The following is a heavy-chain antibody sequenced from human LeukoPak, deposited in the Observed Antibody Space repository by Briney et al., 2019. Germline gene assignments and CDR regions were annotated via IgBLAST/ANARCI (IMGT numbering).Heavy chain of an antibody. CDR3: ARSELYYGSESYYHLDY. Sequence: GGSLRLSCTTSGFTFDFYAMHWVRQAPGKGLEWVAVMSYDGGYRYYADSAKGRFTISRDNSKRTLYLEMSSLRPEDTALYYCARSELYYGSESYYHLDYWGHGTLVTVSS. CDR1: GFTFDFYA. D-gene: IGHD3-10*01. V-gene: IGHV3-30*03. CDR2: MSYDGGYR. J-gene: IGHJ4*01.